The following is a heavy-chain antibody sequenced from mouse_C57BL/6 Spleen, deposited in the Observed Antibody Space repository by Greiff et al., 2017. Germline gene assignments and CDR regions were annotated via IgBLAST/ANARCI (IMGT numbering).Heavy chain of an antibody. CDR1: GYAFTNYL. D-gene: IGHD1-1*01. V-gene: IGHV1-54*01. CDR2: INPGSGGT. J-gene: IGHJ2*01. CDR3: ARCGSGDYFDY. Sequence: QVQLKESGAELVRPGTSVKVSCKASGYAFTNYLIEWVKQRPGQGLEWIGVINPGSGGTNYNEKFKGKATLTADKSSSTAYMQLSSLTSEDSAVYFYARCGSGDYFDYWGQGTTLTVSS.